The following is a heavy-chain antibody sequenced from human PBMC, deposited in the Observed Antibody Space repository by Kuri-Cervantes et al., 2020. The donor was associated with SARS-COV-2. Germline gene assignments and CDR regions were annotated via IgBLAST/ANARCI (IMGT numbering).Heavy chain of an antibody. CDR2: IYYSGST. J-gene: IGHJ6*02. D-gene: IGHD6-13*01. V-gene: IGHV4-39*07. CDR1: GGSISSSSYY. Sequence: SETLSLTCTVSGGSISSSSYYWGWIRQPPGKGLEWIGSIYYSGSTNYNPSLKSRVTISVDTSKSQFSLKLSSVTAADTAVYYCARDTMSSSSWSRYYYYGMDVWGQGTTVTVSS. CDR3: ARDTMSSSSWSRYYYYGMDV.